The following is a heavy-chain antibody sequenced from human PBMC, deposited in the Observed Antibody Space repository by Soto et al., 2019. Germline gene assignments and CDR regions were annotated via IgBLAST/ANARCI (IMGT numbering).Heavy chain of an antibody. V-gene: IGHV5-51*01. J-gene: IGHJ6*02. CDR1: GYSFTSYW. D-gene: IGHD3-9*01. Sequence: LGESLKISCKGSGYSFTSYWIGWVRQMPGKGLEWMGIIYPGDSDTRYSPSFQGQVTISADKSISTAYLQWSSLKASDTAMYYCVRLGGLLTGYYMRPDMDVWGQGTTVTVSS. CDR2: IYPGDSDT. CDR3: VRLGGLLTGYYMRPDMDV.